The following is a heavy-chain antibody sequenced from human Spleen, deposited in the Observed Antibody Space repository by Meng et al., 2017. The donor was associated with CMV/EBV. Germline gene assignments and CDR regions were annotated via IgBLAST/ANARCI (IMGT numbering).Heavy chain of an antibody. CDR3: ARDYMGSYEY. V-gene: IGHV3-48*03. CDR1: GFTFSTYE. D-gene: IGHD1-26*01. J-gene: IGHJ4*02. Sequence: GESLKISCAASGFTFSTYEMNWVRQAPGKGLEWVSYMSSSGRNIYYADSVKGRFTISRDIAKNSLFLQMNSLRAEDTALYYCARDYMGSYEYWGQGALVTVSS. CDR2: MSSSGRNI.